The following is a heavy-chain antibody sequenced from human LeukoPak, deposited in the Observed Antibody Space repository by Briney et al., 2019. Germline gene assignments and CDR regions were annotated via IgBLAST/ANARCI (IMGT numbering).Heavy chain of an antibody. Sequence: SETLSLTCAVYGESFTDYYWNWIRQSPGKGLEWIGDINLSGSTNYNPSLKSRVTISKDTSKKQFSLKLSSVTAADTAVYSCARGTLVRGISYWGQGALVTVSS. V-gene: IGHV4-34*01. D-gene: IGHD3-10*02. CDR3: ARGTLVRGISY. CDR2: INLSGST. J-gene: IGHJ4*02. CDR1: GESFTDYY.